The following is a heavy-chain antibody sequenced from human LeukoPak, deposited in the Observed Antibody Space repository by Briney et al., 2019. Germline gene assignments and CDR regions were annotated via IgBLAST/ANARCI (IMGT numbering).Heavy chain of an antibody. V-gene: IGHV1-69*02. CDR1: GGTFSSYT. CDR3: ARPQWLATGKDWYFDL. CDR2: IIPILGIA. D-gene: IGHD6-19*01. Sequence: GASVKVSCKASGGTFSSYTISWVRQAPGQGLEWMGRIIPILGIANYAQKFQGRVTITSDKSTSTAYMELSSLRSEDTAVYYCARPQWLATGKDWYFDLWGRGTLVTVSS. J-gene: IGHJ2*01.